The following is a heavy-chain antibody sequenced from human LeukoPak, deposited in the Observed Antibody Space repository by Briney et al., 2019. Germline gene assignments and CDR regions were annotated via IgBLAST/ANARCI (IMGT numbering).Heavy chain of an antibody. J-gene: IGHJ4*02. Sequence: GGSLRLSCAASGFTFSSYSTNWVRQAPGKGLEWVSYISSSSSAIYYADSVKGRFTISRDNAKNSLYLQMNSLRDEDTAVYYCARSTAMVDSFDYWGQGTLVTVSS. D-gene: IGHD5-18*01. V-gene: IGHV3-48*02. CDR3: ARSTAMVDSFDY. CDR1: GFTFSSYS. CDR2: ISSSSSAI.